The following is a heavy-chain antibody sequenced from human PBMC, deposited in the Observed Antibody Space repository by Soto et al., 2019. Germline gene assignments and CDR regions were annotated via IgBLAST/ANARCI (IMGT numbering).Heavy chain of an antibody. V-gene: IGHV1-24*01. Sequence: ASVKVSCKVSGYTLTELSMHWVRQAPGKGLEWMGGFDPEDGETIYAQKFQGRVTMTEDTSTDTAYMELSSLRSKDTAVYYCATLYYYGSGPPGGMDVWGQGTTVTVSS. CDR3: ATLYYYGSGPPGGMDV. D-gene: IGHD3-10*01. CDR2: FDPEDGET. CDR1: GYTLTELS. J-gene: IGHJ6*02.